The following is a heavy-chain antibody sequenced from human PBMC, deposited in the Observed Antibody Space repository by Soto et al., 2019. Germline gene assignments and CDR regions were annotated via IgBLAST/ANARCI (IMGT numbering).Heavy chain of an antibody. J-gene: IGHJ4*02. Sequence: EVQLLESGGGLVQPGGSLRLSCAASGFTFSSYAMSWVRQAPGKGLEWASAISGSGGSTYYADSVKGRFTISRDNSKNPLDLQMNSLRAEDTAVYYCAAVKTTVTTGGDYWGQGTLVTVSS. D-gene: IGHD4-17*01. CDR3: AAVKTTVTTGGDY. V-gene: IGHV3-23*01. CDR1: GFTFSSYA. CDR2: ISGSGGST.